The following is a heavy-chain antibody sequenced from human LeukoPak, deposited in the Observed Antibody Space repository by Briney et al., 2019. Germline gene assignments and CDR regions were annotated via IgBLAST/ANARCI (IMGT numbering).Heavy chain of an antibody. CDR3: ARDLGPHSSSPNSGAFDI. CDR2: ITSIATT. V-gene: IGHV3-11*04. D-gene: IGHD6-6*01. J-gene: IGHJ3*02. CDR1: GFTFSDYY. Sequence: GGSLRLSCAASGFTFSDYYMTWIRQAPGKGLDWVSYITSIATTYYADSVKGRFTISRDNAKTSLYLQMNSLRAEDTAVYYCARDLGPHSSSPNSGAFDIWGQGTMVTVSS.